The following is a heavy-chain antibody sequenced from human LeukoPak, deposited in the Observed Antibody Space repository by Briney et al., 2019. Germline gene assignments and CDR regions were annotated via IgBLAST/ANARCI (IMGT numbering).Heavy chain of an antibody. D-gene: IGHD3-10*01. CDR2: IIPILGIA. CDR3: ARESMVRGVIETYSDY. V-gene: IGHV1-69*04. Sequence: GASVKVSCKASGGTFSSYAISWVRQAPGQGLEWMGRIIPILGIANYAQKFQGRVTITADKSTSTAYMELSSLRSEDTAVYYCARESMVRGVIETYSDYWGQGTLVTVSS. J-gene: IGHJ4*02. CDR1: GGTFSSYA.